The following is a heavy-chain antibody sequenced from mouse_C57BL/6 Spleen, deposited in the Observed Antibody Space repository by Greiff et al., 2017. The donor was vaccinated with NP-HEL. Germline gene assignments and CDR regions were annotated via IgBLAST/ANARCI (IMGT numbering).Heavy chain of an antibody. Sequence: QVQLKQSGAELVKPGASVKISCKASGYAFSSYWMNWVKQRPGKGLEWIGQIYPGDGDTNYNGKFKGKATLTADKSSSTAYMQLSSLTSEDSAVYFCAREGEVYYGSSYAMDYWGQGTSVTVSS. D-gene: IGHD1-1*01. CDR1: GYAFSSYW. CDR3: AREGEVYYGSSYAMDY. CDR2: IYPGDGDT. V-gene: IGHV1-80*01. J-gene: IGHJ4*01.